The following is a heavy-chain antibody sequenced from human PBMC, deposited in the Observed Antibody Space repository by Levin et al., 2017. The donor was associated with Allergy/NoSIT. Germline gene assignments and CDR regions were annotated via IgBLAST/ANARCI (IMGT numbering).Heavy chain of an antibody. Sequence: GESLKISCAASGFTFSTDYFSWVRQSPEKGLEWVSIIYSGGTTYYADSVKGRFTIPRDNSKNIIYLQMRSLRAEDTAVYYCARDAGTKGLNVWGQGTTVTVSS. CDR2: IYSGGTT. V-gene: IGHV3-53*01. J-gene: IGHJ6*02. D-gene: IGHD1-7*01. CDR3: ARDAGTKGLNV. CDR1: GFTFSTDY.